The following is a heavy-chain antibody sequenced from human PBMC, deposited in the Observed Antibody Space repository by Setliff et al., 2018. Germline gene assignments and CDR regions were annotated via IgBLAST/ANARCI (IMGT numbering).Heavy chain of an antibody. Sequence: GASVKVSCKASGYTFSDYGISWVRLAPGQGLEWMGWISPYNGNTKYAQTVQDRITMATDTSTRTSYMELSSPRSGDTAVYFCARSSDSGYYHQRDVFDIWGQGTRVTVSS. J-gene: IGHJ3*02. CDR2: ISPYNGNT. V-gene: IGHV1-18*01. CDR3: ARSSDSGYYHQRDVFDI. CDR1: GYTFSDYG. D-gene: IGHD3-22*01.